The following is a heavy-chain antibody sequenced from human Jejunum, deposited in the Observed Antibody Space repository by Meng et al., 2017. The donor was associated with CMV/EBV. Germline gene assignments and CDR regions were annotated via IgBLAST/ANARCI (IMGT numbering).Heavy chain of an antibody. CDR2: INSGNGKT. CDR3: ARGRVYSDY. J-gene: IGHJ4*02. CDR1: GYSFTSYV. D-gene: IGHD2-21*01. V-gene: IGHV1-3*04. Sequence: QVQLVQSGTVVKKPGASAKVCCQASGYSFTSYVRHWVRQAPGQRPEWMGWINSGNGKTKYSQNFQGRVTITRDTSASTAYMEVSSLRSEDAAVYYCARGRVYSDYWGQGTLVTVSS.